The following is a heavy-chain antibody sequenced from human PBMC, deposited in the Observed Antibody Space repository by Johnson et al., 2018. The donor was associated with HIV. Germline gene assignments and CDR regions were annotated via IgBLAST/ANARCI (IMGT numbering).Heavy chain of an antibody. D-gene: IGHD6-13*01. CDR2: IKCDGSEK. Sequence: VQLVESGGGLVQPGGSLRLSCAASGFTFSSSWMHWVCQAPEKGLEWVADIKCDGSEKYYVDSVKGRFTISRDNSKNTLYLQMNSLRAEDTVVYYCARGSRYSIASPFDIWGQGTMVTVSS. CDR1: GFTFSSSW. V-gene: IGHV3-52*01. J-gene: IGHJ3*02. CDR3: ARGSRYSIASPFDI.